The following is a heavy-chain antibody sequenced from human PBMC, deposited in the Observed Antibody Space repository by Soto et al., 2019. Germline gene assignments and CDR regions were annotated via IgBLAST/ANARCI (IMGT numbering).Heavy chain of an antibody. Sequence: PGGSLRLSCAASGFTFSSYWMHWVRQAPGKGLVWVSRINSDGSSTSYADSVKGRFTISRDNAKNTLYLQMNSLRAEDTAVYYCARESVWDSGYGSFDYWGQGTLVTVSS. CDR2: INSDGSST. CDR3: ARESVWDSGYGSFDY. V-gene: IGHV3-74*01. J-gene: IGHJ4*02. D-gene: IGHD5-12*01. CDR1: GFTFSSYW.